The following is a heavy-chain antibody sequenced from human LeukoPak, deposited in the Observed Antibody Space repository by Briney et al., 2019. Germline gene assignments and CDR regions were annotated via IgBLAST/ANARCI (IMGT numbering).Heavy chain of an antibody. J-gene: IGHJ3*02. D-gene: IGHD1-14*01. CDR1: GFTFSSYN. CDR3: ARGSGAFDI. CDR2: ISSSRNYI. V-gene: IGHV3-21*01. Sequence: PGGSLRLSCAASGFTFSSYNMNWVRQAPGKGLEWVSSISSSRNYIHYADSVKGRFTISRDNAKSSLYLQMNSLRAEDTAVYYCARGSGAFDIWGQGTMVTVSS.